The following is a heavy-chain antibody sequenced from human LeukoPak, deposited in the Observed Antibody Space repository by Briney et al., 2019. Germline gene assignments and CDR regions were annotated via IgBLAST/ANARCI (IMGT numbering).Heavy chain of an antibody. D-gene: IGHD6-19*01. V-gene: IGHV4-39*02. CDR2: IYYSGST. CDR3: ARERRIAVAVDY. Sequence: SETLSLTCTVSGGSISSSSYYWGWIRQPPGKGLEWIGSIYYSGSTYYNPSLKSRVTISADTSKNQFSLKLSSETAADTAVYYCARERRIAVAVDYWGQGTLVTVSS. CDR1: GGSISSSSYY. J-gene: IGHJ4*02.